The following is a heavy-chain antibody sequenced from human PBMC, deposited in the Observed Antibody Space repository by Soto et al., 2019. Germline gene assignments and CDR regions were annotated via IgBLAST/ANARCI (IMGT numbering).Heavy chain of an antibody. D-gene: IGHD1-26*01. CDR2: INFDGITT. CDR3: ARGGAMGVDY. Sequence: EVQLVESGGGVVQPGGSLRLSCAASGFTFNTHCMHWVRQAPGKGLVWVSGINFDGITTNYADSVKGRLTVSRDNAKNTVYLHVNTLRDEDTAVYYCARGGAMGVDYWGQGTLVTVSS. J-gene: IGHJ4*02. V-gene: IGHV3-74*01. CDR1: GFTFNTHC.